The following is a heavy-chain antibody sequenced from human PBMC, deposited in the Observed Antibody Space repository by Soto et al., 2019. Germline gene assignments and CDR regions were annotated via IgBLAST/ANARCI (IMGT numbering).Heavy chain of an antibody. D-gene: IGHD6-13*01. CDR3: ARVRRNIAAAGDHYYYYYMDV. Sequence: SETLSLTCTVPGGSISSYYWSWIRQPPGKGLEWIGYIYYSGSTNYNPSLKSRVTISVDTSKNQFSLKLSSVTAADTAVYYCARVRRNIAAAGDHYYYYYMDVWGKGTTVTVPS. CDR1: GGSISSYY. J-gene: IGHJ6*03. V-gene: IGHV4-59*01. CDR2: IYYSGST.